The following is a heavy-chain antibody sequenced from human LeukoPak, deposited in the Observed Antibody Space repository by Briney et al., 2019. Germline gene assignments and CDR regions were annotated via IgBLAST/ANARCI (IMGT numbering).Heavy chain of an antibody. CDR3: AKRRYFGESDY. Sequence: PGGSLRLSCAASGFTFNSYAMSWVRQAPGKGLEWISGISVGGSSTYYADSVKGRFTISRDNSKNTLYLQMNSLRAEDTAIYYCAKRRYFGESDYWGQGTLVTVSS. CDR1: GFTFNSYA. CDR2: ISVGGSST. D-gene: IGHD3-10*01. J-gene: IGHJ4*02. V-gene: IGHV3-23*01.